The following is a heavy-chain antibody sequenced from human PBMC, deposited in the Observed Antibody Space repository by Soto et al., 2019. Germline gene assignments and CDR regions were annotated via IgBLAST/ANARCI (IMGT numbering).Heavy chain of an antibody. D-gene: IGHD1-26*01. V-gene: IGHV4-59*02. Sequence: SETLSLTCRVSNVSVSGSYWAWIRQPPGKGLEWIGWVYSSGTTKYNPSLKSRVTISMDTSKNEVFLKLTSVTTSDTAVYFCAKDRGGRGPFDPWGQGTLVTVSS. J-gene: IGHJ5*01. CDR3: AKDRGGRGPFDP. CDR2: VYSSGTT. CDR1: NVSVSGSY.